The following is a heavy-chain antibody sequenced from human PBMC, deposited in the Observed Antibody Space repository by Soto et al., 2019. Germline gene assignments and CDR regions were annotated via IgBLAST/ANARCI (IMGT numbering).Heavy chain of an antibody. CDR3: ATVGLDSSGWYLGIDY. J-gene: IGHJ4*02. Sequence: VASVKVSCKVSGYTLTELSMHWVRQAPGKGLEWMGGFDPEDGETIYAQKFQGRVTMTEDTSTDTAYMELSSLRSEDTAVYYCATVGLDSSGWYLGIDYWGQGTLVTVSS. CDR1: GYTLTELS. D-gene: IGHD6-19*01. V-gene: IGHV1-24*01. CDR2: FDPEDGET.